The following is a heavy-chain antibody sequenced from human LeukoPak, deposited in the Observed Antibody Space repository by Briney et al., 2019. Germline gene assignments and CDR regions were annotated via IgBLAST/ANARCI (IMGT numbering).Heavy chain of an antibody. CDR3: ARGGVIYYDSSGYFLDY. D-gene: IGHD3-22*01. CDR1: GYTFTSYY. V-gene: IGHV1-46*03. Sequence: ASVKVSCKASGYTFTSYYMHWVRQAPGQGLEWMGIINPSGGSTSYAQKFQGRVTMTRDTSTSTVYMELSSLRSEDTAVYYCARGGVIYYDSSGYFLDYWGQGTLVTVPS. CDR2: INPSGGST. J-gene: IGHJ4*02.